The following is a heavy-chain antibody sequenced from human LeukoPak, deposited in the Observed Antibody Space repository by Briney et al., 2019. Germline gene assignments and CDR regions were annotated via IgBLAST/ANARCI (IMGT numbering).Heavy chain of an antibody. CDR2: ISYDGSNK. D-gene: IGHD3-10*01. V-gene: IGHV3-30*18. CDR3: AKGDEAYGSGSYPLIDY. J-gene: IGHJ4*02. CDR1: GYTFSSYG. Sequence: GGSLRLSCAASGYTFSSYGMHRVRQAPGKGLEWVAVISYDGSNKYYADSVKGRFTTSRDNSKNTLYLQMNSLRAEDTAVYYCAKGDEAYGSGSYPLIDYWGQGTLVTVSS.